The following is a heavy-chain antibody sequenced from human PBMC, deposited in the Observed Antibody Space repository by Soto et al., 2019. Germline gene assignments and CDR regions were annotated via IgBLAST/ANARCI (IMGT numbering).Heavy chain of an antibody. J-gene: IGHJ4*02. CDR3: ARQRTSVVTQAYFDV. CDR1: GGSISSGDYY. D-gene: IGHD2-21*02. Sequence: SETLSLTCTVSGGSISSGDYYWSWVRQHPGKGLEWIGYRSYSGSTYYNPSLKSRVTIVVDTSRNQFSLRLSSVTAADTAVYYCARQRTSVVTQAYFDVWGPGSLVTVS. V-gene: IGHV4-31*03. CDR2: RSYSGST.